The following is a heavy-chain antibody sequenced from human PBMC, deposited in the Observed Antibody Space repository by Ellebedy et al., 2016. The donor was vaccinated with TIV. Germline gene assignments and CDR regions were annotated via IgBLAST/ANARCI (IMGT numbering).Heavy chain of an antibody. CDR1: GFTFSSYW. D-gene: IGHD5-18*01. J-gene: IGHJ4*02. CDR2: ISHGGGT. V-gene: IGHV4-34*01. CDR3: ARSLGYSYGFDY. Sequence: ESLKISCAASGFTFSSYWMSWVRQAPGKGLEWIGEISHGGGTSYNPSLKSRVTVSVDTSKNQFSLKLSSVTAADTAVYYCARSLGYSYGFDYWGQGTLVTVSS.